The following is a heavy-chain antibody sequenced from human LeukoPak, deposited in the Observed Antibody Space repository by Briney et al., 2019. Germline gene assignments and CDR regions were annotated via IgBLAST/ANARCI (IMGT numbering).Heavy chain of an antibody. J-gene: IGHJ5*02. D-gene: IGHD3-10*01. CDR1: GGTFSSYA. CDR3: ARDYYGSGGAYNWFDP. Sequence: SVKVSCKASGGTFSSYAISWVRQAPGQGLEWMGGIIPIFGTANYAQKFQGRVTITADESTSTAYMELSSLRSEDTAAYYCARDYYGSGGAYNWFDPWGQGTLVTVSS. CDR2: IIPIFGTA. V-gene: IGHV1-69*13.